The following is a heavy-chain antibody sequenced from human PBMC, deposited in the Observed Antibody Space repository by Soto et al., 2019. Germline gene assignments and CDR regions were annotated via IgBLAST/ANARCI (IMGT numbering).Heavy chain of an antibody. CDR2: IYYSGST. D-gene: IGHD3-16*01. CDR3: ARDSLPAPLLGWFDP. Sequence: SETLSLTCTVSGGSISSYYWSWIRQPPGKGLEWIGYIYYSGSTNYNPSLKSRVTISVDTSKNQFSLKLSSVTAADTAVYYCARDSLPAPLLGWFDPWGPETLVTVSS. CDR1: GGSISSYY. J-gene: IGHJ5*02. V-gene: IGHV4-59*01.